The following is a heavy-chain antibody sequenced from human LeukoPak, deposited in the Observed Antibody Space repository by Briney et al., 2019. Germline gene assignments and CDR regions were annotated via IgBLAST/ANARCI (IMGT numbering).Heavy chain of an antibody. V-gene: IGHV4-59*01. CDR1: GGSISSDY. D-gene: IGHD5-18*01. CDR3: VGGRVWLAFDS. CDR2: MYHSGTT. J-gene: IGHJ4*02. Sequence: SETLSLTCTVSGGSISSDYWSWIRQPPGKGLEGIGNMYHSGTTNYNPSLRSRVSISVDTSKNQFSLELSSVTAADTAVYYCVGGRVWLAFDSWGQGTLVTVSS.